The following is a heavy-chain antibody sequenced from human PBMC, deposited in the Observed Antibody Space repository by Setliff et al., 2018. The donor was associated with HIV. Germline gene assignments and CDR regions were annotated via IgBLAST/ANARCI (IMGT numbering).Heavy chain of an antibody. CDR1: GGSISSGGYY. V-gene: IGHV4-61*02. J-gene: IGHJ4*01. CDR3: ARSRGTQQEEYYFDY. CDR2: IYSSGST. D-gene: IGHD5-12*01. Sequence: LSLTCTVSGGSISSGGYYWSWIRQPAGKGLERIGRIYSSGSTTYSPSLKSRVTILLDPSKNQFSLKLSSVTAADTAVYYCARSRGTQQEEYYFDYWGPGTLVTSPQ.